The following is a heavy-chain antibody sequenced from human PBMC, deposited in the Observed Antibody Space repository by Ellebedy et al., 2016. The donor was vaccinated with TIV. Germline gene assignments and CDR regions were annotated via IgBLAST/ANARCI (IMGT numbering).Heavy chain of an antibody. J-gene: IGHJ3*02. Sequence: GGSLRLSXAASGFTFSSYWMHWVRQAPGKGLVWVSRINSDGSSTSYADSVKGRFTISRDNAKNTLYLQMNSLRAEDTAVYYCAREGYYYDSSGYYYVGAFDIWGQGTMVTVSS. CDR3: AREGYYYDSSGYYYVGAFDI. V-gene: IGHV3-74*01. CDR2: INSDGSST. D-gene: IGHD3-22*01. CDR1: GFTFSSYW.